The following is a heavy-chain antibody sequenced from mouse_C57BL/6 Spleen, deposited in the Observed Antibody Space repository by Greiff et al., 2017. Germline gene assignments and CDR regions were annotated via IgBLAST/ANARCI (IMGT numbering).Heavy chain of an antibody. CDR2: IDPSDSYT. D-gene: IGHD2-1*01. V-gene: IGHV1-50*01. CDR1: GYTFTSYW. CDR3: ARWELRWFAY. Sequence: QVQLKQPGAELVKPGASVKLSCKASGYTFTSYWMQWVKQRPGQGLEWIGEIDPSDSYTNYNQKFKGKATLTVDTSSSTAYMQLSSLTSEDSAVYYCARWELRWFAYWGQGTLVTVSA. J-gene: IGHJ3*01.